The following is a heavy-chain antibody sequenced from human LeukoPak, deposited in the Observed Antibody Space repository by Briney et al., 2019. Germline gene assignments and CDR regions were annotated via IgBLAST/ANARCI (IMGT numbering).Heavy chain of an antibody. CDR2: IYYSGST. V-gene: IGHV4-59*01. CDR1: GGSISSYY. D-gene: IGHD5-24*01. CDR3: ARETMATMTD. J-gene: IGHJ4*02. Sequence: PSETLSLTCTVSGGSISSYYWSWIRQPPGKRLEWIGYIYYSGSTNYNPSLKSRVTISVDTSKNQFSLKLSSVTAADTAVYYCARETMATMTDWGQGTLVTVSS.